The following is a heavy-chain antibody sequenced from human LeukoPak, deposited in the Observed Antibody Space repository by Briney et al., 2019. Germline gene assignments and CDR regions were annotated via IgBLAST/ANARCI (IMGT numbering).Heavy chain of an antibody. Sequence: GESLKISCKDSGYSFTSYWIGWVRQIPGKGLEWMGIIYPGDSDTRYSPSFQGQVTISADKSINTAYLQWSSLKASDTAIYYCARRGEAMDPFDYWGQGTLVTVSS. CDR1: GYSFTSYW. CDR2: IYPGDSDT. D-gene: IGHD5-18*01. V-gene: IGHV5-51*01. CDR3: ARRGEAMDPFDY. J-gene: IGHJ4*02.